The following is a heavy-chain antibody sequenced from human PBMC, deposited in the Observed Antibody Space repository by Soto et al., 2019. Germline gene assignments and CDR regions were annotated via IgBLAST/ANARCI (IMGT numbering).Heavy chain of an antibody. J-gene: IGHJ3*01. CDR2: INAGNGNT. V-gene: IGHV1-3*01. Sequence: ASVKVSCKASGYSFSNYAMHWVRQVPGQRLEWMGWINAGNGNTKYSQKLQGRVTITRDTSARTGYMELSSLRSEDTAVYYCARGVVGSMAVWGQGTMVTV. D-gene: IGHD1-26*01. CDR1: GYSFSNYA. CDR3: ARGVVGSMAV.